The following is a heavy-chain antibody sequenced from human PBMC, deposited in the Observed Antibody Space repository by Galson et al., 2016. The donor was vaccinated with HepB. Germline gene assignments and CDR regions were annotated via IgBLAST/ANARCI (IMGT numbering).Heavy chain of an antibody. Sequence: SLRLSCAVSGLIISTNYMRWVRQAPGSGLEWVSVIYGGGSTFYADSVKGRFTISRDNSKNTVYLQMNSLAAEDTAVYYCARGRGVDVWGQGTTVTVSS. CDR3: ARGRGVDV. CDR1: GLIISTNY. V-gene: IGHV3-53*01. J-gene: IGHJ6*02. CDR2: IYGGGST.